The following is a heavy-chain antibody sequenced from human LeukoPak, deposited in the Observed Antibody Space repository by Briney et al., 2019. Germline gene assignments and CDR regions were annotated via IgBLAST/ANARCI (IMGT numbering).Heavy chain of an antibody. CDR3: ASAFISPAAGHDY. D-gene: IGHD6-13*01. Sequence: PGASLRLSCAASGFTFSSYAMSWVRQAPGKGLEGVSAISGSGGRTYYAGSVKGRFTISRDNSKNTLYLQMNSLRAEDTAVYYCASAFISPAAGHDYWGQGTLVTVSS. V-gene: IGHV3-23*01. J-gene: IGHJ4*02. CDR2: ISGSGGRT. CDR1: GFTFSSYA.